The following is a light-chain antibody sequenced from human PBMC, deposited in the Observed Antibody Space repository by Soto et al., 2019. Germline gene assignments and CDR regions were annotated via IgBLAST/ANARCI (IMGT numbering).Light chain of an antibody. Sequence: EIVLTQSPGTLSLSPGERATLSCRASQTVTSNYLAWYQQKPGQAPRLLIYGASSRATDIPDRFSGSGSGTDFTLTISRLEPEDVAVYYCQQYGSSRTFGQGTKVEIK. CDR3: QQYGSSRT. J-gene: IGKJ1*01. V-gene: IGKV3-20*01. CDR2: GAS. CDR1: QTVTSNY.